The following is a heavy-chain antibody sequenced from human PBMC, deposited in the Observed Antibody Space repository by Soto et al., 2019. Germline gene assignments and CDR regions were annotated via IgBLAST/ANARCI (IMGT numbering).Heavy chain of an antibody. CDR3: ARIPRYSFPTSDDLDS. J-gene: IGHJ4*02. CDR2: ITPIYPTT. D-gene: IGHD5-18*01. V-gene: IGHV1-69*13. Sequence: ASVKVSCKASGGTFYTYTFSWVRQAPGQGLEWMGSITPIYPTTNYAEKFQGRLTVTADGSTNTAYMELNSLTSDDTAVYYCARIPRYSFPTSDDLDSWGQGTLVTVSS. CDR1: GGTFYTYT.